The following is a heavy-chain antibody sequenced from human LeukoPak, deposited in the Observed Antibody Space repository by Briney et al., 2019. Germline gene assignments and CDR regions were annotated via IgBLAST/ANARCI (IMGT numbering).Heavy chain of an antibody. CDR1: GYTFTTYG. Sequence: ASVKVSCKASGYTFTTYGVSWVRQAPGQGLEWMGWISAYNGNTHYAQELQGRVTMTTDTSTNTAYMDLRSLRSDDTAVYYCARVRDVTFGGVIVENWFDPWGQGTLVTVSS. J-gene: IGHJ5*02. CDR2: ISAYNGNT. D-gene: IGHD3-16*02. CDR3: ARVRDVTFGGVIVENWFDP. V-gene: IGHV1-18*01.